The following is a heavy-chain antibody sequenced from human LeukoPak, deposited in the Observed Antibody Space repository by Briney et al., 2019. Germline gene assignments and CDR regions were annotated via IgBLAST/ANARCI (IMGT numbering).Heavy chain of an antibody. CDR3: ARDSDYYGSGSPRWAFDI. Sequence: GGSLRLSCAASGFTFSSYSMNWVRQAPGKGLEWVSYISSSSSTIYYADSVKGRFTISRDNAKNSLYLQMNSLRAEDTAVYYCARDSDYYGSGSPRWAFDIWGQGTMVTVSS. J-gene: IGHJ3*02. CDR1: GFTFSSYS. V-gene: IGHV3-48*04. CDR2: ISSSSSTI. D-gene: IGHD3-10*01.